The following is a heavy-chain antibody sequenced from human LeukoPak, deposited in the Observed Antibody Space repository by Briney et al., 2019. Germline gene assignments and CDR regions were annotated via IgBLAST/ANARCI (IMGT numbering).Heavy chain of an antibody. CDR3: ARGDTAGFQD. J-gene: IGHJ1*01. Sequence: GGSLTLSCAASGFTLSSYSMNWVRQAPGKELEWVSSISSSSSYIYYADSVKGRFTISRDNAKNSLYLQMNSLRAEDTAVYYCARGDTAGFQDWGQGTLVTVSS. CDR1: GFTLSSYS. CDR2: ISSSSSYI. V-gene: IGHV3-21*01. D-gene: IGHD5-18*01.